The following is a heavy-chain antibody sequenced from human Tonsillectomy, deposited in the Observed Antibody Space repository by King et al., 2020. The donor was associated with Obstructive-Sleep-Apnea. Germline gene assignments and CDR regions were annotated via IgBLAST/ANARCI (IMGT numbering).Heavy chain of an antibody. CDR1: GGPIGNYY. J-gene: IGHJ5*02. CDR3: AKDASGTYYNWFDP. Sequence: LQLQESGPGLVKPSETLSLTCTVFGGPIGNYYWSWVRQPPGKGLEWIGFVYNSRSNIYNPSLMSRVTLPVDTSKNQFSLRLTSVTAADAAVYYCAKDASGTYYNWFDPWGQGIPVTVSS. D-gene: IGHD3-10*01. CDR2: VYNSRSN. V-gene: IGHV4-59*01.